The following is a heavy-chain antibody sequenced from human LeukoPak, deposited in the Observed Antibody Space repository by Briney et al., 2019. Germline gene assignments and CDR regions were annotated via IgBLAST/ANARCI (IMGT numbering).Heavy chain of an antibody. D-gene: IGHD3-22*01. CDR3: AREYDSSGYYDY. Sequence: SETLSLTCTVSGASISSYYWSWIRQPPGKGLEWIGYIYYSGSTNYNPSLQSRVTISVDTSKNQFSLRLSSVTAADTAVYYCAREYDSSGYYDYWGQGTLVTVSS. J-gene: IGHJ4*02. CDR1: GASISSYY. V-gene: IGHV4-59*01. CDR2: IYYSGST.